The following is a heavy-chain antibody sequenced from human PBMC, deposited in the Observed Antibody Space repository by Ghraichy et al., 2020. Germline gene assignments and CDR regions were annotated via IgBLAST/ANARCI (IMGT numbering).Heavy chain of an antibody. D-gene: IGHD2-2*01. J-gene: IGHJ6*02. CDR3: ARDSSSSSGMDV. CDR1: GGSISGYY. Sequence: SETLSLTCTVSGGSISGYYWSWIRQPAGKGLQWIGRINSGGTTNHNPSLQSRVTMSVDTSKKQISLKLGSVTAADTAVYYCARDSSSSSGMDVWGQGTTVTVSS. CDR2: INSGGTT. V-gene: IGHV4-4*07.